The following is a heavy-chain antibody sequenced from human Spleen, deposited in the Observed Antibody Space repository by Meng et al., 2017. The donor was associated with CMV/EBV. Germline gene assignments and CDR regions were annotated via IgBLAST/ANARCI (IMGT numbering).Heavy chain of an antibody. CDR2: INPNSGDT. CDR3: TRDAHLTTVTPNWFDP. D-gene: IGHD4-17*01. Sequence: QVQRVQSGAELRKPGASVKVSCKASGDTFTDYYMHWVRQAPGQGLEWMGCINPNSGDTNYAQKFQGRVTMTRDTSIGTAYMELSRLRSDDTAVYYCTRDAHLTTVTPNWFDPWGQGTLVTVSS. V-gene: IGHV1-2*02. J-gene: IGHJ5*02. CDR1: GDTFTDYY.